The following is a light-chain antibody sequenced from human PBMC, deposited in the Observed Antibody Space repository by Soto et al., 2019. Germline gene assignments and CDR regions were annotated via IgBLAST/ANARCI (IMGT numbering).Light chain of an antibody. CDR1: SSDVGRYTY. Sequence: QSVLTQPASVSGSPGQSITISCVGTSSDVGRYTYVSWYQQYPGKAPKLIIYDVYNRPSGVSNRFSGSKSGNTASLTISGLQAEDEADYYCTSYTSASTPYVFGSGTQLTVL. CDR2: DVY. V-gene: IGLV2-14*01. CDR3: TSYTSASTPYV. J-gene: IGLJ7*01.